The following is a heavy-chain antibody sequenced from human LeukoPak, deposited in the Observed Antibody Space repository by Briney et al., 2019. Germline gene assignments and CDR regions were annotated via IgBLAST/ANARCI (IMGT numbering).Heavy chain of an antibody. V-gene: IGHV3-30*02. CDR2: IRYDGSNK. CDR1: GFTFSSYG. Sequence: GGSLRLSCAASGFTFSSYGMHWVRQAPGKGLEWVAFIRYDGSNKYYADSVKGRFTISRDNSKNTLYLQMNSLRAEDTAVYYCAHGGGFSSSWPLGYFQHWGQGTLVTVSS. J-gene: IGHJ1*01. D-gene: IGHD6-13*01. CDR3: AHGGGFSSSWPLGYFQH.